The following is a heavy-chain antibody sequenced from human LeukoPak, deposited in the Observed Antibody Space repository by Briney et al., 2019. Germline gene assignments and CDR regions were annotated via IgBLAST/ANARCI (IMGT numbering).Heavy chain of an antibody. CDR1: GFTFSRHW. J-gene: IGHJ6*02. V-gene: IGHV3-7*01. CDR3: ARSYYGSGTSYGMDV. Sequence: GGSLRLSCAVSGFTFSRHWMGWVRQALGKGLDGLANIKQDGSEKYYVDSVEGRFTISRDNAKNSLYLQMNSLRAEDTAVYYCARSYYGSGTSYGMDVWGQGTTVTVSS. CDR2: IKQDGSEK. D-gene: IGHD3-10*01.